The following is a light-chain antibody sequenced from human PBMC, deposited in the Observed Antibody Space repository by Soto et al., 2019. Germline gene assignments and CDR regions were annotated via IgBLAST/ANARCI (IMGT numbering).Light chain of an antibody. V-gene: IGKV1-NL1*01. J-gene: IGKJ2*01. CDR3: QLYGSSSYT. CDR1: QGISNY. Sequence: DIQMTQSPSSLSASVGDRVTITCRASQGISNYLAWYQQKPGQAPRLLIYGASRRATDIPDRFSGSGSGTDFTLTISSLEPEDFAVYYCQLYGSSSYTFGQGTKLEIK. CDR2: GAS.